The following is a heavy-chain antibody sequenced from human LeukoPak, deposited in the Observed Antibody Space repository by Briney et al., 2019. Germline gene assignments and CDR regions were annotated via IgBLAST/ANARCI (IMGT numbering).Heavy chain of an antibody. CDR2: VSHGGTT. J-gene: IGHJ6*03. CDR3: ARDGIAVFGVITGNYYYMDV. CDR1: GGSFSDYS. Sequence: PSETLSLTCTVYGGSFSDYSWSWIRQPPGKGLEWIGEVSHGGTTNYNPSLESRVTISIDTSNSQFSLNLKSVTVADSGVYYCARDGIAVFGVITGNYYYMDVWGKGTTVTASS. D-gene: IGHD3-3*01. V-gene: IGHV4-34*01.